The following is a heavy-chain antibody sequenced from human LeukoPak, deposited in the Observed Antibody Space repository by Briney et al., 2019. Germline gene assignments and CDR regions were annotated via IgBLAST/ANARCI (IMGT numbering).Heavy chain of an antibody. Sequence: PVASVKVSCKASGGTFSSYTISWVRQAPGQGLEWMGRIIPILGIANYAQKFQGRVTITADKSRSTAYMELSSLRSEDTAVYYCARDYYDSSGYFDYWGQGTLVTVSS. CDR3: ARDYYDSSGYFDY. D-gene: IGHD3-22*01. CDR1: GGTFSSYT. J-gene: IGHJ4*02. V-gene: IGHV1-69*04. CDR2: IIPILGIA.